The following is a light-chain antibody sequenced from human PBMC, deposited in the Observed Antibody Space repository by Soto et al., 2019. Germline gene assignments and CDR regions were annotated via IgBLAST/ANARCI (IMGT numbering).Light chain of an antibody. CDR1: SYNIGAGYD. V-gene: IGLV1-40*01. J-gene: IGLJ2*01. CDR2: GNI. Sequence: QSLLTQPPSVSGAPGQRGTISFTGSSYNIGAGYDIHGYQQLPGTAPKLLTYGNINPPSGVPDRFSGSKSGTSASLAITGLQAEDEADYYCKSYDSSLSGSVVFGGGTKLTVL. CDR3: KSYDSSLSGSVV.